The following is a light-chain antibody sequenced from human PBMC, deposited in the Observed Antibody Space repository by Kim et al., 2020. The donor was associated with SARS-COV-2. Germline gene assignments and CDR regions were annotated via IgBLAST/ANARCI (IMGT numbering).Light chain of an antibody. Sequence: SASVGDRVTIPCRASQSITRWLALYQQKPGQAPKVLIYDASKLKRGVPSRFSGSGSGTDFTLTISNLQPDDFATYYCQQYDSFSYTFGPGTKLEI. V-gene: IGKV1-5*01. J-gene: IGKJ2*01. CDR1: QSITRW. CDR3: QQYDSFSYT. CDR2: DAS.